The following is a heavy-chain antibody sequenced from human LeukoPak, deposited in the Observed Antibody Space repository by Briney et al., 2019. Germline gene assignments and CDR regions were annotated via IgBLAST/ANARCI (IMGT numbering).Heavy chain of an antibody. J-gene: IGHJ3*02. CDR1: GFTFSSYG. Sequence: GRSLRLSCAASGFTFSSYGMHWVRQAPGKGLEWVAVISYDGSKKNYADSVNGRFTSSRDNSKNMLYLQMNSLRVEDTSVYYCAKGFSSGPWDACDIWGQGTMVTVSS. CDR3: AKGFSSGPWDACDI. V-gene: IGHV3-30*18. CDR2: ISYDGSKK. D-gene: IGHD3-22*01.